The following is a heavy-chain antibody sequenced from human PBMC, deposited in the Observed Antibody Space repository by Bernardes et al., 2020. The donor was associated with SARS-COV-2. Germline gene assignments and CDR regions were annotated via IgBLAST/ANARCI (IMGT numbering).Heavy chain of an antibody. Sequence: SETLSLTCAVYGGSFSGYYWSWIRQPPGKGLEWIGEINHSGSTNYNPSLKSRVTISVDTSKNQFSLKLSSVTAADTAVYYCARGGEVRGVIMKYYFDYWGQGTLVTVSS. V-gene: IGHV4-34*01. J-gene: IGHJ4*02. CDR1: GGSFSGYY. CDR2: INHSGST. CDR3: ARGGEVRGVIMKYYFDY. D-gene: IGHD3-10*01.